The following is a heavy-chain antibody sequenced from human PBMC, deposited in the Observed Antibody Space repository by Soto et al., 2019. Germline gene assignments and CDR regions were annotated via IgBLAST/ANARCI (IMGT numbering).Heavy chain of an antibody. CDR2: TYYRSKWNN. J-gene: IGHJ6*02. D-gene: IGHD1-26*01. CDR3: EGATSFRAMDV. CDR1: GDSVSSDSGV. V-gene: IGHV6-1*01. Sequence: SQTLSLTCAISGDSVSSDSGVWIWIRQSPSRGLEWLGRTYYRSKWNNDYAVSVKSRITINPDTSKNQFSLQLDSVIPEDTAVYYCEGATSFRAMDVWGQGTPVTVSS.